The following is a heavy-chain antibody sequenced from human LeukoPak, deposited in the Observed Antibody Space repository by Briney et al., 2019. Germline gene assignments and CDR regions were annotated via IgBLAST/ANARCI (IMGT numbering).Heavy chain of an antibody. Sequence: GGSLRLSCAASGFTFSSYGMHWVRQAPGKGLEWVAVISCDGSNKYYADSVKGRFTISRDNSKNTLYLQMNSLRAEDTAVYYCAKDWGRVLGPWGQGTLVTVSS. J-gene: IGHJ5*02. V-gene: IGHV3-30*18. D-gene: IGHD3-16*01. CDR2: ISCDGSNK. CDR3: AKDWGRVLGP. CDR1: GFTFSSYG.